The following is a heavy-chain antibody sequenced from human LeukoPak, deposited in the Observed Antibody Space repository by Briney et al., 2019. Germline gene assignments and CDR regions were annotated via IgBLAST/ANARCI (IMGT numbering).Heavy chain of an antibody. CDR3: ARTAAAGPGWFDP. CDR1: GGSISNTNW. J-gene: IGHJ5*02. V-gene: IGHV4-4*02. Sequence: SETLSLTCGVSGGSISNTNWWTWVRQPPGKGLEWIGEVNLQGSTYYNPSLKSRVTISVDTSKNQFSLKLSSVTAADTAVYYCARTAAAGPGWFDPWGQGTLVTVSS. D-gene: IGHD6-13*01. CDR2: VNLQGST.